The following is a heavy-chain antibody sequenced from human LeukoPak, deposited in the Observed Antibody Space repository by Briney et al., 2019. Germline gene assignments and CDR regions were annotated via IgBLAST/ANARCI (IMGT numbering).Heavy chain of an antibody. CDR1: GFTFTSYT. J-gene: IGHJ5*02. D-gene: IGHD4/OR15-4a*01. Sequence: GGSLRLSCAASGFTFTSYTMNRVRQAPGKGLEWVSYISSRSDTIYYADSVKGRFTISRDNAKNSLYLQMNSLRDEDTAVYYCARGPPPHVTMTWFDPWGQGTLVTVSS. V-gene: IGHV3-48*02. CDR3: ARGPPPHVTMTWFDP. CDR2: ISSRSDTI.